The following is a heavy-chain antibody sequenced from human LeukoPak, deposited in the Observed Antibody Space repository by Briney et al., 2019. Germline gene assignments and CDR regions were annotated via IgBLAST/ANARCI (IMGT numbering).Heavy chain of an antibody. V-gene: IGHV4-39*01. CDR1: GGSISSSSYY. CDR3: ARRRGWYPVDY. D-gene: IGHD6-19*01. Sequence: PSETLSLTCTVSGGSISSSSYYWGWIRQPPGKGLEWFGTIYYTGGTYYNPSLKSRVTISVDTSKNQCSLKLSSVTAADTAVYYCARRRGWYPVDYWGQGNLVTVSS. CDR2: IYYTGGT. J-gene: IGHJ4*02.